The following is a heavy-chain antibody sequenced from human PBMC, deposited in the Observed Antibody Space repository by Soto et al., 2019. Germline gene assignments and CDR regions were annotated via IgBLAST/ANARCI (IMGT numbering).Heavy chain of an antibody. V-gene: IGHV4-39*01. CDR3: ARHDDEPYGVYYYGMDV. CDR2: IYYSGST. J-gene: IGHJ6*02. D-gene: IGHD4-17*01. CDR1: GGSISSSSYY. Sequence: QLQLQESGPGLVKPSETLSLTCTVSGGSISSSSYYWGWIRQPPGKGLEWIGSIYYSGSTYYNPSLKSRVTISVDTSKNQFSLKLSSVTAADTAVYYCARHDDEPYGVYYYGMDVWGQGTTVTVSS.